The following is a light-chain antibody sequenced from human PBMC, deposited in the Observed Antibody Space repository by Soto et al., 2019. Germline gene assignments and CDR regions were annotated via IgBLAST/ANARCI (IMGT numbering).Light chain of an antibody. V-gene: IGKV1-39*01. CDR1: QSISSY. CDR2: AAS. J-gene: IGKJ5*01. Sequence: DIQMTQSPSSLSASVGDRFTITCRASQSISSYLNWYQQKPGKAPKLLIYAASSLQSGVPSRFSGSGSGTEFRLTISTMQPDDFATYYCQQYDSFSVTFGQGTRLEIK. CDR3: QQYDSFSVT.